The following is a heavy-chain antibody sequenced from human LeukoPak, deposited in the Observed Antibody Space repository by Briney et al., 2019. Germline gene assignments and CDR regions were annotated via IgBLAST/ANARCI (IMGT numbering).Heavy chain of an antibody. CDR2: INHSGST. J-gene: IGHJ5*02. V-gene: IGHV4-34*01. Sequence: PSETLSLTCAVYGGSFSGYYWSWIRQPPGKGLEWIGEINHSGSTNYNPSLKSRVTISVDTSKNQFSLKLSSVTAADTAVYYCARHVRWAAAGDRVAWFDPWGQGTLVTVSS. D-gene: IGHD6-13*01. CDR1: GGSFSGYY. CDR3: ARHVRWAAAGDRVAWFDP.